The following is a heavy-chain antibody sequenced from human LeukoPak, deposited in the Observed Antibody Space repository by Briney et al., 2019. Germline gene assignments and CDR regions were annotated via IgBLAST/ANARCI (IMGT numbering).Heavy chain of an antibody. V-gene: IGHV3-23*01. Sequence: GGSLRLSCAASGCTFNNFAMIWVRQAPGKGLEWVSAISGSGGSTYYADSVKGRFTISRDNSKNTLYLQMNSLRAEDTAVYYCAKDVDIVATIPYWGQGTLVTVSS. CDR1: GCTFNNFA. J-gene: IGHJ4*02. D-gene: IGHD5-12*01. CDR2: ISGSGGST. CDR3: AKDVDIVATIPY.